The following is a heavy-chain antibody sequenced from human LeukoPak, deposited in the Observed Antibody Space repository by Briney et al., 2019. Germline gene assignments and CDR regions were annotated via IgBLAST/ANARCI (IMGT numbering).Heavy chain of an antibody. CDR1: GYTFTGYY. Sequence: ASVKVSCKASGYTFTGYYMHWVRQAPGQGLEWMGWINPNSGGTNYAQKFQGRVTMTRDTSISTACMELSRLRSDDTAVYYCASALYYYDSSGYSPKKYAFDIWGQGTMVTVSS. V-gene: IGHV1-2*02. J-gene: IGHJ3*02. D-gene: IGHD3-22*01. CDR3: ASALYYYDSSGYSPKKYAFDI. CDR2: INPNSGGT.